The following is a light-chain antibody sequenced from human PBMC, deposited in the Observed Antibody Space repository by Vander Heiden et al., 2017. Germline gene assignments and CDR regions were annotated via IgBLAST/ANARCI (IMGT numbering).Light chain of an antibody. CDR3: QQRYNWPLLA. Sequence: EIVLTQSPAMSLSPGERATLYCRASQSVSSYLAWYQQKPGQAPRLLIYDTSNRGTGIPASFSGSGSGTDFTLTISSLEPEDFAVYYCQQRYNWPLLAFGGGTRVEIK. J-gene: IGKJ4*01. CDR1: QSVSSY. V-gene: IGKV3-11*01. CDR2: DTS.